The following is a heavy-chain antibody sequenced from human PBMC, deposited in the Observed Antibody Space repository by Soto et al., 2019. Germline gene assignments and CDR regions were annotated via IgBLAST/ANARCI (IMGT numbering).Heavy chain of an antibody. V-gene: IGHV1-46*01. CDR2: INPSGGST. CDR3: ASDSARVTMIVVHGYYYYGMDV. Sequence: ASVKVSCKASGYTFTSYYMHWVRQAPGQGLEGRGIINPSGGSTSDAQKFQGRVTMTRGTSTSTVYMELSSLRSDDTAVYYCASDSARVTMIVVHGYYYYGMDVWGQWTTVTVSS. D-gene: IGHD3-22*01. CDR1: GYTFTSYY. J-gene: IGHJ6*02.